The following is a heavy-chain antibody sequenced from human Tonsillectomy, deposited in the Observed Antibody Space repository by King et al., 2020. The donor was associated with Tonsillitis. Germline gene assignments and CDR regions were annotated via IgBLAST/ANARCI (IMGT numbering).Heavy chain of an antibody. V-gene: IGHV4-61*02. J-gene: IGHJ4*02. CDR3: ARENVDTAMAIDY. D-gene: IGHD5-18*01. CDR2: IYTSGST. Sequence: QLQESGPGLVKPSQTLSLTCTVSGGSISIGSYYWSWIRQPAGKGLEWVGRIYTSGSTNYNPSLKSRVTISVDTSTNQWSLKLSSVTAADTAVYYCARENVDTAMAIDYWGQGTLVTVSS. CDR1: GGSISIGSYY.